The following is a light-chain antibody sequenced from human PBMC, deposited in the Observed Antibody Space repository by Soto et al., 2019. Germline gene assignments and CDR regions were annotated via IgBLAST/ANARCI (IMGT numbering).Light chain of an antibody. Sequence: EIVMTQSPATLSVSPGESATLSCRASESVSGNLAWYHQKPGQAPRLLIYGASTRATGTPARFSGSGSGTDFTLTISSLQPEDVATYYCQKYDGVPLTFGGGTKVDI. CDR3: QKYDGVPLT. V-gene: IGKV3-15*01. J-gene: IGKJ4*01. CDR2: GAS. CDR1: ESVSGN.